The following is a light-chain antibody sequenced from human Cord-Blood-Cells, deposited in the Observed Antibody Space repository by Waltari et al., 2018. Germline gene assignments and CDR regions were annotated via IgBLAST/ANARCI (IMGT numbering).Light chain of an antibody. J-gene: IGKJ4*01. Sequence: DIQMTQSQSSLSASVGDTVTITCQASQSISSYLNLYQQKPGKAPQLLIYAASSLQSGVPSRFSVSGSGTDFTLTISSLQPEDFATYYCQKCYSIPPAFDGETKVEIK. CDR2: AAS. CDR3: QKCYSIPPA. CDR1: QSISSY. V-gene: IGKV1-39*01.